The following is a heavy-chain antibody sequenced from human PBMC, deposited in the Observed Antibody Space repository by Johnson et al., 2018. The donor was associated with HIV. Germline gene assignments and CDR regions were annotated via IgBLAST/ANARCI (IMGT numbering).Heavy chain of an antibody. J-gene: IGHJ3*01. Sequence: VQLVESGGGLVQPGRSLRLSCVASGFTLDDYAMHWVRQAPGKGLEWVSGISWNSGSIAYADSVKGRFTISRDNAKNSLYLQINSLRPEDTALYYCARARAIVVNPWGQGTMVTVSS. V-gene: IGHV3-9*01. CDR1: GFTLDDYA. D-gene: IGHD3-22*01. CDR2: ISWNSGSI. CDR3: ARARAIVVNP.